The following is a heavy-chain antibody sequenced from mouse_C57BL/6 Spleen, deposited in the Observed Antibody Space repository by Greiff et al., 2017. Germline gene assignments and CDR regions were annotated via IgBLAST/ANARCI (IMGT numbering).Heavy chain of an antibody. CDR2: IDPNSGGT. J-gene: IGHJ3*01. CDR3: ARSGDWDEGFFAY. D-gene: IGHD4-1*01. CDR1: GYTFTSYW. Sequence: QVQLQQPGAELVKPGASVKLSCKASGYTFTSYWMHWVKQRPGRGLEWIGRIDPNSGGTKYNEKFKSKATLTVDKPSSPAYMQLSSLTSEDSAVYYCARSGDWDEGFFAYWGQGTLVTVSA. V-gene: IGHV1-72*01.